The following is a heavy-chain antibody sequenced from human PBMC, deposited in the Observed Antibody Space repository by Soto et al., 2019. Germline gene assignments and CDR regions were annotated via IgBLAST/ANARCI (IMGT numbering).Heavy chain of an antibody. Sequence: LRLSCAASGFTFSSYGMHWVRQAPGKGLEWVAVISYDGSNKYYADSVKGRFTISRDNSKNTLYLQMNSLRAEDTAVYYCAKLAFVEMATMPDYWGQGTLVTVSS. V-gene: IGHV3-30*18. J-gene: IGHJ4*02. D-gene: IGHD5-12*01. CDR1: GFTFSSYG. CDR3: AKLAFVEMATMPDY. CDR2: ISYDGSNK.